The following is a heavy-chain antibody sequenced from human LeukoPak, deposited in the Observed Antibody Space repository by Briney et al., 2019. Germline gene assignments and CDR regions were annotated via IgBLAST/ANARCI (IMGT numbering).Heavy chain of an antibody. J-gene: IGHJ4*02. V-gene: IGHV3-33*01. CDR2: IWYDGSNK. D-gene: IGHD3-10*01. CDR1: GFTFSSYG. Sequence: GRSLRLSCAASGFTFSSYGMHWVRQAPGKGLEWVAVIWYDGSNKYYADSVKGRFTISRDNSKNPLYLQMNSLRAEDTAVYYCARDRVELWFGESLDYWGQGTLVTVSS. CDR3: ARDRVELWFGESLDY.